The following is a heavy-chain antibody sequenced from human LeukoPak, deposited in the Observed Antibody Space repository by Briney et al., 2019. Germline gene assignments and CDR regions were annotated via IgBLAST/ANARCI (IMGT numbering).Heavy chain of an antibody. CDR2: ISAYNGNT. CDR3: ATTFIAADASDI. V-gene: IGHV1-18*04. D-gene: IGHD6-25*01. J-gene: IGHJ3*02. Sequence: ASVKVSCKASGYTFTSYGISWVRQAPGQGLEWMGWISAYNGNTNYAQKLQGRVTMTTDTSTSTAYMELRSLRSDDTAVYYCATTFIAADASDIWGQGTMVTVSS. CDR1: GYTFTSYG.